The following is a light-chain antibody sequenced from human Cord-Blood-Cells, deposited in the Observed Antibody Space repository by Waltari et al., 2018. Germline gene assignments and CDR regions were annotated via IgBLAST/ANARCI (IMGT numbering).Light chain of an antibody. CDR3: QSYDSSLSGYV. Sequence: QSVLTQPPSVSGAPGPRVTISCTGSSSNIGAGYDLHWYQQLPGTAPKLLIYGNSNRPSGVPDRFSGSKSGTSASLAITGLQAEDEADYYCQSYDSSLSGYVFGTGTKLTVL. V-gene: IGLV1-40*01. CDR2: GNS. CDR1: SSNIGAGYD. J-gene: IGLJ1*01.